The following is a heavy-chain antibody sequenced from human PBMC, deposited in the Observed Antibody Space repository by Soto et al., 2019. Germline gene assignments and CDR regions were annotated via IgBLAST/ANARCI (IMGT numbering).Heavy chain of an antibody. V-gene: IGHV4-59*01. CDR1: GGSISSYY. D-gene: IGHD6-13*01. CDR2: IYYSGST. Sequence: SETLSLTCTVSGGSISSYYWSWIRQPPGKGLEWIGYIYYSGSTNYNPSLKSRVTISVDTSKNQFSLKLSSVTAADTAVYYCARDPGIAAAGYSHFGSHYYYGMDVWGQGTTVTVSS. J-gene: IGHJ6*02. CDR3: ARDPGIAAAGYSHFGSHYYYGMDV.